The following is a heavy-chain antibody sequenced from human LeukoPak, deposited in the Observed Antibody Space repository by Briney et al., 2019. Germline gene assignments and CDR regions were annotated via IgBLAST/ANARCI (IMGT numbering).Heavy chain of an antibody. CDR3: ARDQYYYDSSGYYNWFDP. CDR2: IKSDGSST. D-gene: IGHD3-22*01. J-gene: IGHJ5*02. CDR1: GFTFSSYW. V-gene: IGHV3-74*01. Sequence: GGSLRLSCAASGFTFSSYWMHWVRQAPGKGLVWVSRIKSDGSSTSYADSVKGRFTISRDNSKNTLYLQMNSLRAEDTAVYYCARDQYYYDSSGYYNWFDPWGQGTLVTVSS.